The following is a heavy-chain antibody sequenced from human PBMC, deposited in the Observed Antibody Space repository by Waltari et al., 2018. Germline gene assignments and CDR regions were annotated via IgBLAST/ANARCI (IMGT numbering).Heavy chain of an antibody. D-gene: IGHD1-1*01. Sequence: EVQLLESGGGLIQPGGSLRLSCAASGFTFSSYAMSWVRQAPGKGLEWVSAISGSGGSKYYADSVKGRFTISRDKSKNTLYLQMNSLRAEDTAVYYCAKMEEMIGYFQHWGQGTLVTVSS. V-gene: IGHV3-23*01. J-gene: IGHJ1*01. CDR3: AKMEEMIGYFQH. CDR2: ISGSGGSK. CDR1: GFTFSSYA.